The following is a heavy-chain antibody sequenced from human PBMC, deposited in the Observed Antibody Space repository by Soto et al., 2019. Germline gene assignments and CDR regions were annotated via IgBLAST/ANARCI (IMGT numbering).Heavy chain of an antibody. CDR1: GFSLSTSGVG. CDR3: AHTYYYGSGSSSQSPLDY. D-gene: IGHD3-10*01. CDR2: IYWNDDK. Sequence: QITLKESGPTLVKPTQTLTLTCTFSGFSLSTSGVGVGWIRQPPGKALEWLALIYWNDDKLYSPSLKSRLTITKDTYKHHVVLTMTNIDPEDTATYSRAHTYYYGSGSSSQSPLDYWGQGTLVTVSS. J-gene: IGHJ4*02. V-gene: IGHV2-5*01.